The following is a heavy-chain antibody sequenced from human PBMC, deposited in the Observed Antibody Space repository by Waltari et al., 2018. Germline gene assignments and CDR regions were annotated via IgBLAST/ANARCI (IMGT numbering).Heavy chain of an antibody. J-gene: IGHJ4*02. D-gene: IGHD2-2*01. CDR1: GGSISSYY. V-gene: IGHV4-4*07. Sequence: QVQLQESGPGLVKPSETLSLTCTASGGSISSYYCSWIRQPAGKGLEWIGRIFTSGSTNYNPSLKSRITMSVDPSKNQFSLRLSSVTAADTAVYYCARDLGGGNYADSWGQGTLVTVSS. CDR2: IFTSGST. CDR3: ARDLGGGNYADS.